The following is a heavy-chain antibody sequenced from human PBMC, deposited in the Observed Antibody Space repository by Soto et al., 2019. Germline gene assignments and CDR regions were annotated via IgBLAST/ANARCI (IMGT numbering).Heavy chain of an antibody. Sequence: SETLSLTCTVSGDSISSYYWTWIRQPPGKGLEWIGHMYYSGSTNYNPSLESRVTISVDTSKNQFSLKLSSATAADTAVYYCARGEAVASAGKHDYFDYWGQGTLVTVSS. CDR3: ARGEAVASAGKHDYFDY. V-gene: IGHV4-59*01. D-gene: IGHD6-13*01. J-gene: IGHJ4*02. CDR2: MYYSGST. CDR1: GDSISSYY.